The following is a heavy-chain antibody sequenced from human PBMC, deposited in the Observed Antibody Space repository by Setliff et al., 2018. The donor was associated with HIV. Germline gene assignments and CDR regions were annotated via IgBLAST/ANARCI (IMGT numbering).Heavy chain of an antibody. D-gene: IGHD3-22*01. CDR1: GFTFSTYG. V-gene: IGHV3-30*02. Sequence: GGSLRLSCEASGFTFSTYGMHWVRQAPGKGLEWVTFIEHDGSKKFYADSVKGRFTISRDNSKNTLYMQMNSLRAEDTAIYYCAKNPGSSGYYDWGQGTLVTVSS. J-gene: IGHJ4*02. CDR3: AKNPGSSGYYD. CDR2: IEHDGSKK.